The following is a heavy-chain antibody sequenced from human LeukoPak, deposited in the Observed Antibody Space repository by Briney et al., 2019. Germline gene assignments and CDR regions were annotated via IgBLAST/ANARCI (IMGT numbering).Heavy chain of an antibody. J-gene: IGHJ4*02. Sequence: GSLRLSCAASGFTFSSYSMNWVRQPPGKGLEWIGEINHSGSTNYNPSLKSRVTISVDTSKNQFSLKLSSVTAADTAVYYCARGPLWFGPYYFDYWGQGTLVTVSS. V-gene: IGHV4-34*01. CDR1: GFTFSSYS. CDR3: ARGPLWFGPYYFDY. CDR2: INHSGST. D-gene: IGHD3-10*01.